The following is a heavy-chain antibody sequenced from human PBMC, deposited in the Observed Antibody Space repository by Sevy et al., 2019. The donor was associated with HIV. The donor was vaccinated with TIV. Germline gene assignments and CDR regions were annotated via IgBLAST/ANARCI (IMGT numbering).Heavy chain of an antibody. CDR3: ASMTYYYGSGSYPIDY. D-gene: IGHD3-10*01. CDR1: GGSISSGDYY. Sequence: SETLSLTCTVSGGSISSGDYYWSWIRQPPGKGLEWIGYIYYSGSTYYNPSLKSRVTISVDKSKNQFSLKLSSVTAADTAVYYCASMTYYYGSGSYPIDYWGQGTLVTVSS. V-gene: IGHV4-30-4*01. CDR2: IYYSGST. J-gene: IGHJ4*02.